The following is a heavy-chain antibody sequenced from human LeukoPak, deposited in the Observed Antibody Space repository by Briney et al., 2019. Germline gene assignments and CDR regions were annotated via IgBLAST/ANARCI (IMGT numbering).Heavy chain of an antibody. V-gene: IGHV3-23*01. CDR1: GFTFSSYA. CDR2: ISGSGGST. Sequence: GGSLRLSCAASGFTFSSYAMGWVRQAPGKGLEWVSGISGSGGSTYYADSVKGRFTISRDNSKNTLYLQMNSLRAEDTAVYYCAKGVSYYYDSSGTNYYFDYWGQGTLVTVSS. D-gene: IGHD3-22*01. CDR3: AKGVSYYYDSSGTNYYFDY. J-gene: IGHJ4*02.